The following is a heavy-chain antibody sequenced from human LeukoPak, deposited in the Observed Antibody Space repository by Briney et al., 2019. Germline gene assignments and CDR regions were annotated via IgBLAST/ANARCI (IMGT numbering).Heavy chain of an antibody. Sequence: ASVKVSCKASGYTFTSYGISWVRQAPGQGLEWMGWTSAYNDNTYYAQRVQGRVTMTTDMYTTTAYMELKSLRYDDTAVYYCARDKGLGGKYYDYFYGMDAWGQGTTVTVSS. J-gene: IGHJ6*02. V-gene: IGHV1-18*04. CDR2: TSAYNDNT. CDR1: GYTFTSYG. D-gene: IGHD1-1*01. CDR3: ARDKGLGGKYYDYFYGMDA.